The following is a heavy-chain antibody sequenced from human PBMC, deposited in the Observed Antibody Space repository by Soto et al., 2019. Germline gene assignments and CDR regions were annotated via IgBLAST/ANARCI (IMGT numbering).Heavy chain of an antibody. V-gene: IGHV3-48*03. CDR1: GFTFSSYE. Sequence: GSLRLSCAASGFTFSSYEMNWVRQAPGKGLEWVSYISSSGSTIYYADSVKGRFTISRDNAKNSLYLQMNSLRAEDTAVYYCAREVAGTIDYWGQGTLVTVSS. D-gene: IGHD6-19*01. CDR3: AREVAGTIDY. J-gene: IGHJ4*02. CDR2: ISSSGSTI.